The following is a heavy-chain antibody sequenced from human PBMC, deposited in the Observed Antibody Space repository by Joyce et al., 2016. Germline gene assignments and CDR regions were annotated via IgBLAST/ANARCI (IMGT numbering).Heavy chain of an antibody. CDR3: VKDQSPGQWLGTFDY. D-gene: IGHD6-19*01. Sequence: EVQLVESGGGLVQPGRSLILSCPASGFTFSRYPMHWVRQAPGLGLESVSAISSDGSRTYYADSVKGRFTISRDESKTIVHLQMTSLRPEDTAVYYCVKDQSPGQWLGTFDYWGQGAPVIVSS. CDR1: GFTFSRYP. J-gene: IGHJ4*02. CDR2: ISSDGSRT. V-gene: IGHV3-64D*08.